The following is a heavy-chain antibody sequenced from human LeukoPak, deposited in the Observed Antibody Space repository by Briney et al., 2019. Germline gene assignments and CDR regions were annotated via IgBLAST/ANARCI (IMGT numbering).Heavy chain of an antibody. CDR1: GYTFTSYD. CDR3: ARVVSSSWPGNENFQH. V-gene: IGHV1-8*01. J-gene: IGHJ1*01. Sequence: ASVKLSCKASGYTFTSYDINWVRQATGQGLEWMGWMNPNSGNTGYAQKFQGRVTMTRNTSISTAYMELSSLRSEDTAVYYCARVVSSSWPGNENFQHWGHGTLVTVSS. D-gene: IGHD6-13*01. CDR2: MNPNSGNT.